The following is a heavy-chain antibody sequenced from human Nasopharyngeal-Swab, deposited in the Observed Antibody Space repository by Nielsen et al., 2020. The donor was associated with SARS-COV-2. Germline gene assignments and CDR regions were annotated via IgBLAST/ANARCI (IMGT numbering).Heavy chain of an antibody. CDR3: ARSAVGGYYYYMDV. V-gene: IGHV4-30-2*01. CDR2: IYHSGST. CDR1: GGSISSGGYS. Sequence: SCAVSGGSISSGGYSWSWIRQPPGKGLEWIGYIYHSGSTYYNPSLKSRVTISVDRSKNQFSLKLSSVTAADTAVYYCARSAVGGYYYYMDVWGKGTTVTVSS. D-gene: IGHD4-23*01. J-gene: IGHJ6*03.